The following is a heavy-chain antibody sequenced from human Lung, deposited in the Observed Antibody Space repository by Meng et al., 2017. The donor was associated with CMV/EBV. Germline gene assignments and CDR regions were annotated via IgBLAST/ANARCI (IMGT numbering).Heavy chain of an antibody. CDR3: ARDPYDNGGYGAFDI. J-gene: IGHJ3*02. V-gene: IGHV3-7*01. CDR2: IDQDGTEV. D-gene: IGHD3-22*01. CDR1: GFTFSSYR. Sequence: GGSXRFXCAASGFTFSSYRMTWVRRSPGRGLEWVANIDQDGTEVVYVDSVKGRFSISRDNAKNALHLQMDRLGVEGTAVYYCARDPYDNGGYGAFDIWGQGTMVTVSS.